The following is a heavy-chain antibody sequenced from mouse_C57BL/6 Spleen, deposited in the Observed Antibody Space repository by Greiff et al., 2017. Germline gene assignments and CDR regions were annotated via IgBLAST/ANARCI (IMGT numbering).Heavy chain of an antibody. CDR1: GFTFSDYG. CDR3: ARVLRRSYYYAMDY. Sequence: EVQLVESGGGLVKPGGSLKLSCAASGFTFSDYGMHWVRQAPEKGLEWVAYISSGSSTIYYADTVKGRFTISRDNAKNTLFLQMTSLRSEDTAMYYCARVLRRSYYYAMDYWGQGTSVTVSS. D-gene: IGHD1-1*01. J-gene: IGHJ4*01. CDR2: ISSGSSTI. V-gene: IGHV5-17*01.